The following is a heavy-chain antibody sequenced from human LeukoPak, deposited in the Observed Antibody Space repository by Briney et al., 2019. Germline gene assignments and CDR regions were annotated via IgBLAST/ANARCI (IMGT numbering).Heavy chain of an antibody. Sequence: PSETLSLTCTVSGGSISSSSYYWGWIRQPPGKGLEWIGSIYHSGSTYYNPSLKSRVTIAVETSKNQFSLKLSSVIAADKAVYYCARSCRILDIVATIRARLGGNGFDIWGQGTMVTVSS. CDR1: GGSISSSSYY. V-gene: IGHV4-39*07. J-gene: IGHJ3*02. CDR2: IYHSGST. D-gene: IGHD5-12*01. CDR3: ARSCRILDIVATIRARLGGNGFDI.